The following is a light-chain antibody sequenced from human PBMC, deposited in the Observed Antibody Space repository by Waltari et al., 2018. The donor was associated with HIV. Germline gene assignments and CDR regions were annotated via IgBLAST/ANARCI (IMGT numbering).Light chain of an antibody. J-gene: IGLJ2*01. CDR1: TSNVGDND. CDR2: GND. Sequence: QSVLTQPPSASATPGQDVSISCSGSTSNVGDNDVNWYQHIPGMPPNLLIFGNDPRPSAVPDRFSASKSGTSASLAINVLQSEDEAHYYCTSWDDSLNGLVFGGGTKVTVL. V-gene: IGLV1-44*01. CDR3: TSWDDSLNGLV.